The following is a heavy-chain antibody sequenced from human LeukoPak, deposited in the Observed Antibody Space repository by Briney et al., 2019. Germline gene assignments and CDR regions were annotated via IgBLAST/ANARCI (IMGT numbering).Heavy chain of an antibody. Sequence: SETLSLTCAVSGGSISSSNWWSWVRQPPGKGLEWIGEIYHSGSTNYNPSLKSRVTISVDKSKNQFSLKLSSVTAADTAVYYCARVGPRGITIFGVVDIWGQGTMGTVSS. CDR1: GGSISSSNW. CDR2: IYHSGST. CDR3: ARVGPRGITIFGVVDI. D-gene: IGHD3-3*01. V-gene: IGHV4-4*02. J-gene: IGHJ3*02.